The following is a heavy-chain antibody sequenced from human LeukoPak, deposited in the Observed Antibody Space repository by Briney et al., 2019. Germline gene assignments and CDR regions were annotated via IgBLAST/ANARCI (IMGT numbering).Heavy chain of an antibody. J-gene: IGHJ4*02. CDR3: ARDYDCSGGTCYSYYFDY. D-gene: IGHD2-15*01. V-gene: IGHV3-48*01. Sequence: GGSLRLSCAASGFSFSSYSMNWVRQAPGEGLEWVSYISSRSSTIYYADSVKGQFTISRDNAKNSLSLQMNSLRAEDTAVYYCARDYDCSGGTCYSYYFDYWGQGTLVTVSS. CDR1: GFSFSSYS. CDR2: ISSRSSTI.